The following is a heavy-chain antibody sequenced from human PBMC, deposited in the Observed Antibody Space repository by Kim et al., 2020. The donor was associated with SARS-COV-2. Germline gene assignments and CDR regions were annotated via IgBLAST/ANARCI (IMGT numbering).Heavy chain of an antibody. V-gene: IGHV3-15*01. J-gene: IGHJ3*02. Sequence: GGSLRLSCAASGFTFSTAYMSWVRQAPGKGLEWVGRIKAKSDGGTVDYAAPVKGRFTISRDDSKNTLYLQMNSLQTEDTAVYYCIGYNYEIAFEIWGQGTMVTVSS. CDR3: IGYNYEIAFEI. CDR2: IKAKSDGGTV. D-gene: IGHD5-18*01. CDR1: GFTFSTAY.